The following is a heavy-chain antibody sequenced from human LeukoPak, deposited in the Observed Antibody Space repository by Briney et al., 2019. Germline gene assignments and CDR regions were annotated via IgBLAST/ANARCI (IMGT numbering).Heavy chain of an antibody. Sequence: ASVKVSCKASGYTFSSYGISWVRQAPGQGLEWMGWINPTSGDTNYVQKFQGRVIMTRDTSISTAYMELSRVRSDDTAVYYCARGDGDGPARRAFDIWGQGTMVTVAS. CDR1: GYTFSSYG. CDR2: INPTSGDT. D-gene: IGHD7-27*01. V-gene: IGHV1-2*02. CDR3: ARGDGDGPARRAFDI. J-gene: IGHJ3*02.